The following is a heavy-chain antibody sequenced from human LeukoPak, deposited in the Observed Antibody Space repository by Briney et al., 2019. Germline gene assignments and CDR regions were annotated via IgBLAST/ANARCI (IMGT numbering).Heavy chain of an antibody. D-gene: IGHD6-6*01. Sequence: ETLSLTCTVSGGSISSYYWSWIRQPAGKGLEWIGRIYTSGSTNYNPSLKSRVTMSVDTSKNQFSLKLSSVTAADTAVYYCARSKASTAAARPYYSDYWGQGTLVTVSS. CDR2: IYTSGST. CDR3: ARSKASTAAARPYYSDY. CDR1: GGSISSYY. V-gene: IGHV4-4*07. J-gene: IGHJ4*02.